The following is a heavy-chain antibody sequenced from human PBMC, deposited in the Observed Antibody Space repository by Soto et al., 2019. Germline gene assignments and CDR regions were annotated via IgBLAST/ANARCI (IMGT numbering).Heavy chain of an antibody. V-gene: IGHV4-61*01. Sequence: SETLSLTCTVSGGSVSSGSYYWSWIRQPPGKGLEWIGYIYYSGSTNYNPSLKSRVTISVDTSKNQFSLKLSSVTAADTAVYYCARDRPLGYSSGWYYYFDYWGQGTLVTVS. CDR2: IYYSGST. J-gene: IGHJ4*02. CDR1: GGSVSSGSYY. CDR3: ARDRPLGYSSGWYYYFDY. D-gene: IGHD6-19*01.